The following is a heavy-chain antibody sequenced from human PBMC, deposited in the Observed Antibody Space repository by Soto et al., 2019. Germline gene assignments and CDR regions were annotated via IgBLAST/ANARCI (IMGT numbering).Heavy chain of an antibody. CDR1: GYTFTSYD. Sequence: ASVKVYCKASGYTFTSYDINWVRQATGQVLEWMGWMNPNSGNTGYAQKFQGRVTMTRNTSISTAYMELSSLSSEGTAVYYFAIVGDWELFPPSRDYGMDVWGQGTTVTFSS. CDR2: MNPNSGNT. V-gene: IGHV1-8*01. D-gene: IGHD1-7*01. J-gene: IGHJ6*02. CDR3: AIVGDWELFPPSRDYGMDV.